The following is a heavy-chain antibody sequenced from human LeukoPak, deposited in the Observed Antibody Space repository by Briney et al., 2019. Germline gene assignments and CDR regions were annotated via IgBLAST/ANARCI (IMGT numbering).Heavy chain of an antibody. CDR2: ISSSGCDGNT. D-gene: IGHD3-3*01. CDR3: ARDLRYAIFGVVIPTYYYGMDV. J-gene: IGHJ6*02. V-gene: IGHV3-23*01. Sequence: PGGSLRLSCAASGVTLSSYAMSWARQAPGKGLEWVSGISSSGCDGNTYYADSVKGRFTISRDSSKNTLYLQMNSLRAEDTAVYYCARDLRYAIFGVVIPTYYYGMDVWGQGTTVTVSS. CDR1: GVTLSSYA.